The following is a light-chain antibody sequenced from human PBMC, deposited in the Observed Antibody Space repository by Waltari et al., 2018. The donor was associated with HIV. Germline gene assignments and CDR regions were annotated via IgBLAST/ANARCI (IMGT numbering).Light chain of an antibody. Sequence: DIVMTQSPNSLAVSLCERATINCRSSRTIVYSSDNRNCLAWYQQKPGQPPKVLIYWASTRASGVPDRFSGSGSGTNFSLTISTLQPDDVALYYCQQYYSLGPTFGGGTKVEIK. J-gene: IGKJ4*01. CDR1: RTIVYSSDNRNC. CDR3: QQYYSLGPT. V-gene: IGKV4-1*01. CDR2: WAS.